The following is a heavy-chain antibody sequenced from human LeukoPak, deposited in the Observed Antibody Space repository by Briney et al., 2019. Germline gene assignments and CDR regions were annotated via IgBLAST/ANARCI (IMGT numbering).Heavy chain of an antibody. D-gene: IGHD2-15*01. CDR2: TADADDVI. V-gene: IGHV3-23*01. J-gene: IGHJ6*02. CDR3: ATYIQRPPGMDV. CDR1: GLTFSDYR. Sequence: PGGSLRLSCAVSGLTFSDYRMIWVRQAPEKRLGWVAVTADADDVIQYADSVKGRFTISTDNSKNTVYLQMNGLRAEDTALYFCATYIQRPPGMDVWGQGTTVTVSS.